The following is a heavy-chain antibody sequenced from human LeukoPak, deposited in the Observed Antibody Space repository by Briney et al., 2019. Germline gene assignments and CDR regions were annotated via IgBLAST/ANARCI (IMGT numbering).Heavy chain of an antibody. Sequence: GESLKISCKGSGYSFTSYWIGWVRQMPGKGLEWMGIIYPGDSDTRYSPSFQGQVTISADKSISTAYLQWSSLKASDTAMHYCARHYYDSSGSPQLDYWGQGTLVTVSS. D-gene: IGHD3-22*01. CDR2: IYPGDSDT. CDR3: ARHYYDSSGSPQLDY. J-gene: IGHJ4*02. CDR1: GYSFTSYW. V-gene: IGHV5-51*01.